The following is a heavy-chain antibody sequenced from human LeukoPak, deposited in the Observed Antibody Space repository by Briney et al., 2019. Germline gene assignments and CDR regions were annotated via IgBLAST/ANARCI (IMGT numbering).Heavy chain of an antibody. CDR1: GGSFSGYY. Sequence: SETLSLTCAVYGGSFSGYYWSWIRQPPGKGLEWMGEINHSGSTNYNPSLKSRVTISVDTSKNQFSLKLSSVTAADTAVYYCAIKSYYYGSGSSGYFDYWGQGTLVAVSS. V-gene: IGHV4-34*01. CDR3: AIKSYYYGSGSSGYFDY. CDR2: INHSGST. J-gene: IGHJ4*02. D-gene: IGHD3-10*01.